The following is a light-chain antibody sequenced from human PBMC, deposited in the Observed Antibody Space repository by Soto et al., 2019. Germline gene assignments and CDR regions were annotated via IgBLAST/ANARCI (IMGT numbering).Light chain of an antibody. Sequence: QTVVTQEPSLTVSLGGTVTLTCSSSTGAVTSTHYANWFQQKPGQPPRSLIYSTSNKYSWTLARFSGSLLGGSAALTLSDVQPEDEADYYCQLYYGATRVFGGGTKLTVL. J-gene: IGLJ3*02. CDR1: TGAVTSTHY. CDR3: QLYYGATRV. CDR2: STS. V-gene: IGLV7-43*01.